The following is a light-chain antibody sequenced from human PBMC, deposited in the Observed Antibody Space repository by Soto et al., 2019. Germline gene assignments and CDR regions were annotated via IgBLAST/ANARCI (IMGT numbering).Light chain of an antibody. J-gene: IGLJ2*01. CDR3: SSYTSSSTLV. Sequence: QSALTQPASVSGSPGQSITISCTGTSSDVGGYNYVSWYQQHPGKAPKLMIYDVSNRPSGVSNRFSGSKSGNTYSLTISWLQAEDEADYSCSSYTSSSTLVVGGGTMLTVL. CDR2: DVS. V-gene: IGLV2-14*01. CDR1: SSDVGGYNY.